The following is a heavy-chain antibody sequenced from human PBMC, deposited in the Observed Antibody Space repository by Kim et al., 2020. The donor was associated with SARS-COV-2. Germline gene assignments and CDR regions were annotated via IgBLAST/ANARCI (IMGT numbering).Heavy chain of an antibody. Sequence: GGSLRLSCTASGFTFSDHHMDWVRQVPGKGLEWIARSAKKSEPYTTDYAASVKGRFTVSRDDSKNSLYLQMNRLKTEDTAMYFCAALIADLWGRGTLITVSS. J-gene: IGHJ2*01. CDR1: GFTFSDHH. CDR3: AALIADL. V-gene: IGHV3-72*01. CDR2: SAKKSEPYTT. D-gene: IGHD2-8*01.